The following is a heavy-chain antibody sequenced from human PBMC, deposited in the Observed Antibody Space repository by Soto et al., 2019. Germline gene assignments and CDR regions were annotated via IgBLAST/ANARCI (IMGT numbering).Heavy chain of an antibody. CDR3: AKELWFGELPLYFDY. D-gene: IGHD3-10*01. V-gene: IGHV3-30*18. CDR2: ISYDGSNK. CDR1: GFTFSSYG. J-gene: IGHJ4*02. Sequence: GGSLRLSCAASGFTFSSYGMHWVRQAPGKGLEWVAVISYDGSNKYYADSVKGRFTISRDNSKNTLYLQMNSLRAEDTAVYYCAKELWFGELPLYFDYWGPGTLVTVSS.